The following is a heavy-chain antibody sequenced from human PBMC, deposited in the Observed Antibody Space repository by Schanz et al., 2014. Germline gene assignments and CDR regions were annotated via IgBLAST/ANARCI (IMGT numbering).Heavy chain of an antibody. V-gene: IGHV3-21*01. CDR1: GFSLDIFA. CDR3: ARVALPGYSSPRDAFDI. J-gene: IGHJ3*02. CDR2: ISYGTSYI. D-gene: IGHD5-18*01. Sequence: EVQVVESGGGLVEPGGSLRLSCATSGFSLDIFAVSWVRQAPGKGLEWVSSISYGTSYIYYAESVKGRFTISRDNVKNSLYLQMNGLRAEDTSVYYCARVALPGYSSPRDAFDIWGQGTMGTVSS.